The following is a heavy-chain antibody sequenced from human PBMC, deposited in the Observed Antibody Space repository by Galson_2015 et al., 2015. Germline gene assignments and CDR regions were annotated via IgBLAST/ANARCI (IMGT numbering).Heavy chain of an antibody. V-gene: IGHV3-30*18. Sequence: SLRLSCAASGFTFSSYGMHWVRQAPGKGLEWVAVISYDGRNKYYADSVKGRFTISRDNSKNTLYLQMNSLRAEDTAVYYYAKGGVPLLWFGELHGYFDYWGQGTLVTVSS. D-gene: IGHD3-10*01. CDR1: GFTFSSYG. CDR2: ISYDGRNK. CDR3: AKGGVPLLWFGELHGYFDY. J-gene: IGHJ4*02.